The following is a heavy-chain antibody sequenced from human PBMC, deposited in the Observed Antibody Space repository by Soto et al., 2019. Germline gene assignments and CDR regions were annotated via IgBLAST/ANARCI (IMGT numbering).Heavy chain of an antibody. CDR1: GFTFSSYG. Sequence: QVQLVESGGGVVQPGRSLRLSCAASGFTFSSYGMHWVRQAPGKGLEWVAVISYDGSNKYYADSVKGRFTISRDNSKNTLYLQMNSLRAEDTAVYYCANLPSDWFPFDYWGQGTLVTVSS. V-gene: IGHV3-30*18. CDR2: ISYDGSNK. D-gene: IGHD3-9*01. J-gene: IGHJ4*02. CDR3: ANLPSDWFPFDY.